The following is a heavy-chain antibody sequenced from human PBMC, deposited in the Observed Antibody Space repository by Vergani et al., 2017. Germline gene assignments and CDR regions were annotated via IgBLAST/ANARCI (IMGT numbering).Heavy chain of an antibody. V-gene: IGHV2-5*01. CDR1: GFSLTTSGVG. D-gene: IGHD2-15*01. J-gene: IGHJ4*02. CDR3: AHTAAGAAPFDY. CDR2: IYWNDGK. Sequence: QITLKESGPTLVKPTQTLTLTCTFSGFSLTTSGVGVGWIRQPPGKALDWLALIYWNDGKGYSPSLRNRLTITKATSKNQVVLTLSNVDPGDTATYYCAHTAAGAAPFDYWGQGTRVTVSS.